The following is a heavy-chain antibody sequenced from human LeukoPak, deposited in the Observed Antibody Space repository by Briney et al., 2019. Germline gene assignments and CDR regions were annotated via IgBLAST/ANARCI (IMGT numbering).Heavy chain of an antibody. J-gene: IGHJ4*02. CDR1: GYTFTSYD. D-gene: IGHD3-22*01. Sequence: GASVKVSCKASGYTFTSYDINWVRQATGQGLEWMGWMNPNSGNTGYAQKFQGRVTMTRNTSISTAYMELSSLRSEDTAVYYCARVSRSWAFDSSGSIGYWGQGTLVTVPS. CDR2: MNPNSGNT. V-gene: IGHV1-8*01. CDR3: ARVSRSWAFDSSGSIGY.